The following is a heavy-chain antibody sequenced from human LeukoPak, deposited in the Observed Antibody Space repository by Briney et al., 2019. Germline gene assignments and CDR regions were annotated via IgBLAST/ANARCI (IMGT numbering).Heavy chain of an antibody. Sequence: ASVKVSCKVSGYTLTELSMHWVRQAPGKGLEWMGVFDPEDGETVYAQRFQGRVTMTEDTSTDTAYMELSSLRSEDTAVYYCARIPELAGANGAFDIWGQGTMVTVSS. J-gene: IGHJ3*02. CDR1: GYTLTELS. D-gene: IGHD6-25*01. CDR2: FDPEDGET. CDR3: ARIPELAGANGAFDI. V-gene: IGHV1-24*01.